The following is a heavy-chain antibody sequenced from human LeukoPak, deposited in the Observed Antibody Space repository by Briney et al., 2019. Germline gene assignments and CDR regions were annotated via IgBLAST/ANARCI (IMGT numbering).Heavy chain of an antibody. Sequence: SETLSLTCTVSGGSISSHYWSWIRQPPGKGLEWIGYIYYSGNTNYNPSLKGRVTISVDTSKNQFSLKLSSVTAADTAVYYCARGPQGKYQLPSYYFDYWGQGTLVTVSS. V-gene: IGHV4-59*11. CDR2: IYYSGNT. J-gene: IGHJ4*02. D-gene: IGHD2-2*01. CDR1: GGSISSHY. CDR3: ARGPQGKYQLPSYYFDY.